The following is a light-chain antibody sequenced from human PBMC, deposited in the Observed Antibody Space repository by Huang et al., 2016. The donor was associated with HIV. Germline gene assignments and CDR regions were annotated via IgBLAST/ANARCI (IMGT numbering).Light chain of an antibody. V-gene: IGKV3-11*01. Sequence: EIVLTQSPATLFLSPGERATLSCRASQSVSSYLAWYQQKPGQAPRLLIYDASNRATGIPARFSGSGSGTDFSLTISSLEPEDFAVYYCQQRSNWPLTFGRGTKVDIK. J-gene: IGKJ3*01. CDR2: DAS. CDR3: QQRSNWPLT. CDR1: QSVSSY.